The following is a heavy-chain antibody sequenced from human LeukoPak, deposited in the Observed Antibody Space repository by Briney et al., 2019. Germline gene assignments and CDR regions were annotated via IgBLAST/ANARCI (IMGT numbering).Heavy chain of an antibody. V-gene: IGHV3-23*01. J-gene: IGHJ4*02. Sequence: GGSLRLSCAASGFTFSSYAMSWVRQAPGKGLEWVSAISGSGGSTYYADSVKGRFTISRDNSKNTLYLQMNSLRAEDTAVYYCAKDTAVAGTFLVDYWGQGTLVTVSS. CDR3: AKDTAVAGTFLVDY. CDR2: ISGSGGST. CDR1: GFTFSSYA. D-gene: IGHD6-19*01.